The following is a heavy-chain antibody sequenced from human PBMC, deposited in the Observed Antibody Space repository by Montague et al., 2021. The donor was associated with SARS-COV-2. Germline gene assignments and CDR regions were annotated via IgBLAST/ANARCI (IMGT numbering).Heavy chain of an antibody. CDR2: FYYTGYT. CDR3: ARIVGVCSGEGCYAVR. D-gene: IGHD2-8*02. CDR1: GASTNSNSYY. Sequence: SETLSLTCAVSGASTNSNSYYWGWIRQPPGKGLDWIGSFYYTGYTCYTPSLKSRVTISGDTSKNQFSLKLTSVTAADTAVFYCARIVGVCSGEGCYAVRWGQGTVVTVSS. J-gene: IGHJ4*02. V-gene: IGHV4-39*01.